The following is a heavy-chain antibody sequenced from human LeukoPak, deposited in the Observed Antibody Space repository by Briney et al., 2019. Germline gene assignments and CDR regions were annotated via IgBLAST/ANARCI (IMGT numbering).Heavy chain of an antibody. CDR2: VKSDGSIT. D-gene: IGHD6-6*01. CDR1: GFTFSSQW. J-gene: IGHJ4*02. CDR3: ARGGLYGGSSLDS. Sequence: GGSLRLSCAASGFTFSSQWMYWVRQAPGKGLVWVSRVKSDGSITEYADSVKGRLAISRDNAKNTLYLQMDSLRAEDTAVYYCARGGLYGGSSLDSWGQGTLVTVSS. V-gene: IGHV3-74*01.